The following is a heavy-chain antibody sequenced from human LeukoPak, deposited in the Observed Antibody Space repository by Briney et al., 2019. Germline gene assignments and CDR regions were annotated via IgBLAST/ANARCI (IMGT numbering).Heavy chain of an antibody. V-gene: IGHV1-69*06. CDR1: GGTFSSYA. CDR2: IIPIFSTA. Sequence: SVKVSCKASGGTFSSYAISWVRQAPGQGLEWMGGIIPIFSTANYAQKFQGRVTITADKSTSTAYMELSSLRSEDTAVYYCARVYGDYDVDYYYYMDVWGKGTTVTVSS. CDR3: ARVYGDYDVDYYYYMDV. D-gene: IGHD4-17*01. J-gene: IGHJ6*03.